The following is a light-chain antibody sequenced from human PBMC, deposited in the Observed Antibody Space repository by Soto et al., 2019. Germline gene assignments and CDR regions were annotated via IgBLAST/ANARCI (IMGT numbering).Light chain of an antibody. Sequence: QSVLTQPPSASGTPGQRVTISCSGSSSNIGSDTVNWYQQLPGTAPKVIIYRNNQRPSGVPDRFSGSKSGTSASLGISGLQSEDEADYYCAAWDDSLSGVVVGGGTKVTVL. V-gene: IGLV1-44*01. J-gene: IGLJ2*01. CDR3: AAWDDSLSGVV. CDR1: SSNIGSDT. CDR2: RNN.